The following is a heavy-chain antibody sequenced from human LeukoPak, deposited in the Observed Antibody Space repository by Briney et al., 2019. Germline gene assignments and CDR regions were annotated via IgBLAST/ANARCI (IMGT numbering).Heavy chain of an antibody. Sequence: SETLSLTCAVYGGSFSGYYWSWIRQPPGKGLEWIGEINHSGSTNYNPSLESRVTISVDTSKNQFSLKLCSVTAADTAVYYCARDRWLRHNWFDPWGQGTLVTVSS. CDR3: ARDRWLRHNWFDP. D-gene: IGHD5-24*01. J-gene: IGHJ5*02. V-gene: IGHV4-34*01. CDR2: INHSGST. CDR1: GGSFSGYY.